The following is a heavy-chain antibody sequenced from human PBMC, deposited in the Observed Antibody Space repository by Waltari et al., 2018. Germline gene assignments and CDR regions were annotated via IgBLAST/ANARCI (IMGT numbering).Heavy chain of an antibody. V-gene: IGHV1-2*02. D-gene: IGHD3-3*01. J-gene: IGHJ1*01. CDR1: GYTFTGYY. CDR3: ARDHPILEWLLSAEYFQH. Sequence: QVQLVQSGAEVKKPGASVKVSCKASGYTFTGYYMHWVRQAPGHGLEWMGWINPNSGGTNYAQKFQGRVTMTRDTSISTAYMELSRLRSDDTAVYYCARDHPILEWLLSAEYFQHWGQGTLVTVSS. CDR2: INPNSGGT.